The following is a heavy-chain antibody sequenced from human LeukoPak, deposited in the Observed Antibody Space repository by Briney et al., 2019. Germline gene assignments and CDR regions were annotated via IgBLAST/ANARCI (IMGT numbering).Heavy chain of an antibody. V-gene: IGHV3-21*01. Sequence: PGGSLRLSCAASGFTFSSYSMNWVRQAPGKGLEWVSSISSSSSYIYYTDSVKGRFTISRDNAKNSLYLQMNSLRAEDTAVYYCARGGKLVGDYWGQGTLVTVSS. CDR3: ARGGKLVGDY. J-gene: IGHJ4*02. CDR1: GFTFSSYS. D-gene: IGHD6-6*01. CDR2: ISSSSSYI.